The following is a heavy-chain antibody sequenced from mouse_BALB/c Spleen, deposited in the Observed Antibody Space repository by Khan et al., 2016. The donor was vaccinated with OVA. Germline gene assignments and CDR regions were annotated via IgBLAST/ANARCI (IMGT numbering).Heavy chain of an antibody. Sequence: EVQLQESGPGLVKPSQSLSLTCTVTGYSITSDYAWNWIRQFPGNKLEWMGYISYSGITSYTPSLKSRISITRDTSKNQFFLPLTSVTTEDTATYYCARGRSYGGQGTLVTVSA. J-gene: IGHJ3*01. CDR3: ARGRSY. V-gene: IGHV3-2*02. D-gene: IGHD3-3*01. CDR2: ISYSGIT. CDR1: GYSITSDYA.